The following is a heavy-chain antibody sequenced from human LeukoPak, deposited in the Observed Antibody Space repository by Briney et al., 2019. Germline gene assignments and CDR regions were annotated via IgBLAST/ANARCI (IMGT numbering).Heavy chain of an antibody. D-gene: IGHD5-18*01. CDR1: GFTFSSYG. V-gene: IGHV3-30*18. Sequence: GGSLRLFCAASGFTFSSYGMHWVRQAPGRGREWVAVISYDGSNKYYADSVKGRFTISRDNSKNTLYLQMNSLRAEDTAVYYCAKDRVVGIQLWSGGLDIWGQGTMVTVSS. J-gene: IGHJ3*02. CDR2: ISYDGSNK. CDR3: AKDRVVGIQLWSGGLDI.